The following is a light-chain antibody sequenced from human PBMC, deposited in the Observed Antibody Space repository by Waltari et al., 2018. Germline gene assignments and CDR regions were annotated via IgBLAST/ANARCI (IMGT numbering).Light chain of an antibody. CDR1: QSLSSS. V-gene: IGKV1-39*01. CDR3: QQSYT. J-gene: IGKJ3*01. Sequence: RITITCRASQSLSSSLNPYQQKTGKAPKVLIYAGSSLQSGLPSRFRGSGSGTDFTLTISSLQPEDYATYSCQQSYTFGPWTKVDIK. CDR2: AGS.